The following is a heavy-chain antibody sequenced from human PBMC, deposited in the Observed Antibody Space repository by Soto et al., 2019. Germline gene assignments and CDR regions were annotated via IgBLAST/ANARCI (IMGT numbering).Heavy chain of an antibody. Sequence: SETLSLTCAVSGGSISSGGYSWSWIRQPPGKGLEWIGYIYHSGSTYYNPSLKSRVTISVDRSKNQFSLKLSSVTAADTAVYYCARHDWAKPFDYWGQGTLVTVYS. J-gene: IGHJ4*02. CDR1: GGSISSGGYS. CDR3: ARHDWAKPFDY. CDR2: IYHSGST. D-gene: IGHD3-9*01. V-gene: IGHV4-30-2*01.